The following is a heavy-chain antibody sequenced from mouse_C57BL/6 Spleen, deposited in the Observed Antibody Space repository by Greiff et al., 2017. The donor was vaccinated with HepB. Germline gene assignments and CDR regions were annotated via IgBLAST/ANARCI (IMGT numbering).Heavy chain of an antibody. CDR1: GFTFSNYW. CDR3: TGLYNLAY. V-gene: IGHV6-3*01. J-gene: IGHJ3*01. CDR2: IRLKSDNYAT. Sequence: EVQGVESGGGLVQPGGSMKLSCVASGFTFSNYWMNWVRQSPEKGLEWVAQIRLKSDNYATHYAESVKGRFTISRDDSKSSVYLQMNNLRAEDTGIYYCTGLYNLAYWGQGTLVTVSA. D-gene: IGHD6-1*01.